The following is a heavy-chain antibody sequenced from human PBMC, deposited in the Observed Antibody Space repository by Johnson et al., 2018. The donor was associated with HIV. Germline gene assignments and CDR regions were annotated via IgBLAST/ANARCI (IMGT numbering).Heavy chain of an antibody. J-gene: IGHJ3*02. CDR2: ISYDGSNK. V-gene: IGHV3-30-3*01. CDR1: GFIVSFNS. D-gene: IGHD3-16*01. Sequence: QVQLVESGGGLVQPWGSLRLSCAASGFIVSFNSMHWVQAPGKGLEWVAVISYDGSNKYYADSVKGRFTISRDNSKNTLYLQMSSLRAEDTAVYYCARQMFVGYHAFDIWGQGTMVTVSS. CDR3: ARQMFVGYHAFDI.